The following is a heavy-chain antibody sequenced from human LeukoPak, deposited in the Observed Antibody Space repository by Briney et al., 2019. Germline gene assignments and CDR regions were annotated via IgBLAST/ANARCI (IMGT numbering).Heavy chain of an antibody. V-gene: IGHV3-7*01. J-gene: IGHJ5*02. CDR3: ARNDAGFTGSLHP. D-gene: IGHD2-15*01. Sequence: GGSLRLSCAAPGFTFSSYWMSWVRQAPGKGLEWVANIKQDGSEKYYVDSVKGRFTISRDNAKNSLYLQMNSLRVEDTAVYYCARNDAGFTGSLHPWGQGTLVTVSS. CDR2: IKQDGSEK. CDR1: GFTFSSYW.